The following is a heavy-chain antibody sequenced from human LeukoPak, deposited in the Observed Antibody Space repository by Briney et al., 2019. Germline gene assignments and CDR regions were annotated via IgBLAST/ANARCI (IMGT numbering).Heavy chain of an antibody. CDR2: VYHNCSA. CDR1: GYVIRSGYF. CDR3: ARLSSWFVAF. V-gene: IGHV4-38-2*02. D-gene: IGHD6-13*01. J-gene: IGHJ1*01. Sequence: SETLSLMCSVWGYVIRSGYFWAWIRQPPGNGLEWIASVYHNCSAFYNPSLKRRASISVDTSRNQFSLTLTSVSVADTAVYHCARLSSWFVAFWGQGSIVTVSS.